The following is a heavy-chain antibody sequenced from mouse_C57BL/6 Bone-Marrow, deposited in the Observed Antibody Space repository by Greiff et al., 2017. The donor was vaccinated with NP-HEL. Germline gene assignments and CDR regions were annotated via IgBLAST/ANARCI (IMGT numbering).Heavy chain of an antibody. Sequence: VQLQQSDAELVKPGASVKISCKVSGYTFTDHTIHWMKQRPEQGLEWIGYIYPRDGSTKYNEKFKGKATLTADKSSSTAYMQLNSLTSEASAVYFCARAPANWDEDWYFDVWGTGTTVTVSS. V-gene: IGHV1-78*01. CDR3: ARAPANWDEDWYFDV. CDR1: GYTFTDHT. J-gene: IGHJ1*03. CDR2: IYPRDGST. D-gene: IGHD4-1*01.